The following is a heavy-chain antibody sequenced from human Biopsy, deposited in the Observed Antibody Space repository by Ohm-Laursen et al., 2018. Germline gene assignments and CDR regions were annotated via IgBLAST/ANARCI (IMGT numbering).Heavy chain of an antibody. J-gene: IGHJ4*02. CDR1: GKTFSDYR. V-gene: IGHV4-34*08. D-gene: IGHD4-17*01. CDR2: INQSGST. CDR3: GNEVYGRDY. Sequence: TLSLTCPVFGKTFSDYRWTWIRQPPGKGLEWIGQINQSGSTNYNPSLKSRVAISADASKYEFSLRLTSVTAADTAVYFCGNEVYGRDYWGLGARVTVSS.